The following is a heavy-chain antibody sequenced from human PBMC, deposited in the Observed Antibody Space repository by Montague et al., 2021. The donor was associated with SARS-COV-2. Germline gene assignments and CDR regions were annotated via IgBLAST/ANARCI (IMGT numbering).Heavy chain of an antibody. CDR1: GGSISSGGYY. CDR2: IYYSGST. J-gene: IGHJ3*02. Sequence: TLSLTCTVSGGSISSGGYYWSWIRQPPGRGLEWIGYIYYSGSTYYNPSLKSRVTISVDTSKNQFSLKLSSVTAADTAVYYCARVQGITMIVVVTGAFDIGGQGTMVTVPS. CDR3: ARVQGITMIVVVTGAFDI. D-gene: IGHD3-22*01. V-gene: IGHV4-31*03.